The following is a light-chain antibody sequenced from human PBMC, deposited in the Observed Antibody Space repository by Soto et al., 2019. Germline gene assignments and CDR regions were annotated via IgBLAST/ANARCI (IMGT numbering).Light chain of an antibody. CDR3: QQYGSAPNT. CDR1: QSVSSSY. Sequence: EIVLTQSPGTLSLSPGERATITCRASQSVSSSYLAWYQQKPGQAPRLLIYGASSRATGIPDRFSGSGSGTDFSITISRLEPEDFAVYYCQQYGSAPNTFGQGTKLEIK. V-gene: IGKV3-20*01. J-gene: IGKJ2*01. CDR2: GAS.